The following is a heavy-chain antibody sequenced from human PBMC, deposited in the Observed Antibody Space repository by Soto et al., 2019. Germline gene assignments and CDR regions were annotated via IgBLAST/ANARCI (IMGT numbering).Heavy chain of an antibody. V-gene: IGHV3-72*01. Sequence: GGSLRLSCAASGFTFSDHYMDWVRQAPGKGLEWVGRIRKKVNSYTTEYAASVKGRFSISRDDSKNSLYLQMNSLRAEDTAVYYCAKGSGSYGRYPIDSWGQGTLVTVS. CDR3: AKGSGSYGRYPIDS. CDR1: GFTFSDHY. J-gene: IGHJ4*02. D-gene: IGHD5-18*01. CDR2: IRKKVNSYTT.